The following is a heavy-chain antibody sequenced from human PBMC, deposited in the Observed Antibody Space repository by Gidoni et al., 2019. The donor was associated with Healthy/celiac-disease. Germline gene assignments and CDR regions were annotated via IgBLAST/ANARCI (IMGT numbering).Heavy chain of an antibody. J-gene: IGHJ4*02. CDR1: GFTFSSYS. CDR2: ISSSSSYI. V-gene: IGHV3-21*01. Sequence: EVQLVESGGGLFKPGGSLRLSFAASGFTFSSYSMNWVRQPPGRGLEWVSSISSSSSYIYYADSVKGRFTISRDNAKNSMYLQMNRLRAEDTAVYYCAREVAAAGTGYYWGQGTLVTVSS. CDR3: AREVAAAGTGYY. D-gene: IGHD6-13*01.